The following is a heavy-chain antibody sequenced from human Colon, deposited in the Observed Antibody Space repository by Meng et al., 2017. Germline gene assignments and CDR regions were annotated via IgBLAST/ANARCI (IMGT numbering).Heavy chain of an antibody. V-gene: IGHV4-4*02. Sequence: QGQLQESGPGLVKPSEPLSLACSVSGASVSVNSYWSWVRQPPGRGLEWIGQIDHRGSAYYRPSLNSRVTMSLDKSRNQFSLRLTSVTAADTAVYYCARHGGYYQDFWGQGTLVTVSS. CDR2: IDHRGSA. D-gene: IGHD4-23*01. CDR1: GASVSVNSY. J-gene: IGHJ4*02. CDR3: ARHGGYYQDF.